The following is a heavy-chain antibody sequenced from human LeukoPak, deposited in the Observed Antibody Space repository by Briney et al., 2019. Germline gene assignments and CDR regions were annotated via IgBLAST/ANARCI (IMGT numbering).Heavy chain of an antibody. CDR2: IYYSGST. J-gene: IGHJ3*02. D-gene: IGHD2-21*01. CDR3: AREGVKRDAFDI. Sequence: SETLSLTCTVSGGSISSYYWSWIRQPPGKGLEWIGYIYYSGSTNYNPSLKSRVTMSADTSKNQFSLELSSVTAADTAVYYCAREGVKRDAFDIWGQGTMVTVSS. CDR1: GGSISSYY. V-gene: IGHV4-59*12.